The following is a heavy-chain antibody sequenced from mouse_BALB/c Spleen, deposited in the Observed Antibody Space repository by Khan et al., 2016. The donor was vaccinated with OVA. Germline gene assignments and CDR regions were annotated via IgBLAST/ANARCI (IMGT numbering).Heavy chain of an antibody. CDR3: ARRGLFGIFAY. CDR2: IDPSTSYT. Sequence: QIQLVQSGAEVAKPGASVKMSCKASGYTFTAYWIHWVKQRPGQGLEWIGYIDPSTSYTEYNQKFKDKATLTTDKSSSTAYMQLSSLTSEDSAVYDGARRGLFGIFAYGGQGTLVTVSA. D-gene: IGHD1-1*02. V-gene: IGHV1-7*01. CDR1: GYTFTAYW. J-gene: IGHJ3*01.